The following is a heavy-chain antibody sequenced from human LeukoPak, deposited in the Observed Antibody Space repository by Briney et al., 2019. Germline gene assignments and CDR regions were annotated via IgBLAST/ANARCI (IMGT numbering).Heavy chain of an antibody. CDR2: IIPIFGTA. J-gene: IGHJ3*02. V-gene: IGHV1-69*05. D-gene: IGHD3-10*01. Sequence: SVKVSCKASGGTFSSYAISWVRQAPGQGLEWMGGIIPIFGTANYAQKFQGRVTITTDESTSTAYMELSSLRSEDTAVYYCASSMVRGAPYAFDIWGQGTKVTVSS. CDR3: ASSMVRGAPYAFDI. CDR1: GGTFSSYA.